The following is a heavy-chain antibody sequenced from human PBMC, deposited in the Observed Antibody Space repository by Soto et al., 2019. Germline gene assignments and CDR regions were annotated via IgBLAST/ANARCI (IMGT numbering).Heavy chain of an antibody. CDR3: AHKGGGDRILDY. V-gene: IGHV2-5*02. CDR2: IYWDDAK. J-gene: IGHJ4*02. Sequence: QITLKESGPTLVKPTQTLTLTCTFSGFSLSASGVGVGWIRQPPGKALEWLAIIYWDDAKHYSPSLKSSLTITKDNYKNQVVLTMTNIDPVDTATYYCAHKGGGDRILDYWGQGTLVTVSS. D-gene: IGHD3-16*01. CDR1: GFSLSASGVG.